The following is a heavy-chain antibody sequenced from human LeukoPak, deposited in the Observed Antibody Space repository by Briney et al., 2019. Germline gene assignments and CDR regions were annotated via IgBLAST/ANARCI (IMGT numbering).Heavy chain of an antibody. J-gene: IGHJ4*02. CDR3: AKNRDSSDYPRDFDY. D-gene: IGHD6-19*01. Sequence: SGGSLRLSCAASRFTFSSYGMHWVRQTPGKGPEWVAFIRHDGSYQQYADSVKGRFTVSRDNSKDTVYLQMNSLRTEDTAVYYCAKNRDSSDYPRDFDYWGQGPLVTVSS. CDR1: RFTFSSYG. V-gene: IGHV3-30*02. CDR2: IRHDGSYQ.